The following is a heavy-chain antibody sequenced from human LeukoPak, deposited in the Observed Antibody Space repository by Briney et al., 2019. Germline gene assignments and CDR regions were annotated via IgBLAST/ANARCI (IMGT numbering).Heavy chain of an antibody. CDR3: ARDGPLNAFDI. CDR1: GYSISSGYY. J-gene: IGHJ3*02. V-gene: IGHV4-38-2*02. D-gene: IGHD3/OR15-3a*01. CDR2: IYHSGST. Sequence: SETLSLTCTVSGYSISSGYYWGWIRQPPGKGPEWIGSIYHSGSTYYNPSLKSRVTISVDKSKNQFSLKLSSVTAADTAVYYCARDGPLNAFDIWGQGTMVTVSS.